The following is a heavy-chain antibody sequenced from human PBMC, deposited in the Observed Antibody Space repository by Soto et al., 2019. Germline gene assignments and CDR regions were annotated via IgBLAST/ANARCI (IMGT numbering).Heavy chain of an antibody. CDR3: AKDFWSGYFPQNWFDP. V-gene: IGHV3-23*01. J-gene: IGHJ5*02. CDR2: ISGSGGST. D-gene: IGHD3-3*01. Sequence: GGSLRLSCAASGCTFSSYAMSWVRQAPGKGLEWVSAISGSGGSTYYADSVKGRFTISRDNSKNTLYLQMNSLRAEDTAVYYCAKDFWSGYFPQNWFDPWGQGTLVTVSS. CDR1: GCTFSSYA.